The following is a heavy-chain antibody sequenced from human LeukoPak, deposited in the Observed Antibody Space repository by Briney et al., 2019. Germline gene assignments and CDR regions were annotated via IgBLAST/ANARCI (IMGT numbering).Heavy chain of an antibody. Sequence: GGSLRLSCAASGFTFSSYAMHWVRQAPGKGLEWVAVISYDGSNKYYADSVKGRFTISRDNSKNTLYLQMNSLRAEDTAVYYCAGGGGIAAAGTGGQGTLVTVSS. D-gene: IGHD6-13*01. V-gene: IGHV3-30-3*01. CDR1: GFTFSSYA. J-gene: IGHJ4*02. CDR3: AGGGGIAAAGT. CDR2: ISYDGSNK.